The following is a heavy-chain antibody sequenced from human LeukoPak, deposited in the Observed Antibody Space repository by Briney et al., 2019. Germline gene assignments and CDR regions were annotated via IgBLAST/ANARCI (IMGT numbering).Heavy chain of an antibody. V-gene: IGHV4-34*01. J-gene: IGHJ4*02. CDR3: ARDPLMVRGVDY. Sequence: PGGSLRLSCAASGFTFSSYGMHWIRQPPGKGLEWIGEINHSGSTNYNPSLKSRVTISVDTSKNQFSLKLSSVTAADTAVYYCARDPLMVRGVDYWGQGTLVTVSS. CDR1: GFTFSSYG. CDR2: INHSGST. D-gene: IGHD3-10*01.